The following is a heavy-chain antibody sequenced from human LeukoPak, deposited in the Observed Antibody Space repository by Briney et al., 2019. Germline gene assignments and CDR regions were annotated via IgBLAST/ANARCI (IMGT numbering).Heavy chain of an antibody. CDR2: INSDGSWT. V-gene: IGHV3-74*01. J-gene: IGHJ4*02. CDR1: GNYW. D-gene: IGHD2-21*01. Sequence: PGGSLRLSCAASGNYWMHWVRQVPGKGLVWVSHINSDGSWTSYADSVKGRFTISKDNAKNTVYLQMNSLRAEDTAVYYCVRDARYCPDCWGQGTLVTVSS. CDR3: VRDARYCPDC.